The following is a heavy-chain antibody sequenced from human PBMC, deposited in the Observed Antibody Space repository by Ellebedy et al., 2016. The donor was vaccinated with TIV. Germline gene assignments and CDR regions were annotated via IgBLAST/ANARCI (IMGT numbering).Heavy chain of an antibody. CDR3: AREGDLPRGNWFDP. CDR1: GYMFTDYY. Sequence: ASVKVSCXASGYMFTDYYMHWVRQAPGQGLEWMGWINPNSGGTNYAQKFQGRVTTTRDTSISTAYMELSRVRSDDTAMYYCAREGDLPRGNWFDPWGQGTLVTVSS. J-gene: IGHJ5*02. D-gene: IGHD3-16*01. V-gene: IGHV1-2*02. CDR2: INPNSGGT.